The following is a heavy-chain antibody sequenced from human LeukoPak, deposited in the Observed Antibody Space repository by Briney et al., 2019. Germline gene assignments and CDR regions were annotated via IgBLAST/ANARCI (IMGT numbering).Heavy chain of an antibody. Sequence: GGSLRLSCAASGFTFSSYWMSWVRQAPGKGLEWVANIKQDGSEKYYVDSVKGRFTISRDNAKNPLYLQMNSLRAEDTAVYYCARLSSSWHVDYWGQGTLVTVSS. CDR1: GFTFSSYW. J-gene: IGHJ4*02. CDR3: ARLSSSWHVDY. V-gene: IGHV3-7*01. CDR2: IKQDGSEK. D-gene: IGHD6-13*01.